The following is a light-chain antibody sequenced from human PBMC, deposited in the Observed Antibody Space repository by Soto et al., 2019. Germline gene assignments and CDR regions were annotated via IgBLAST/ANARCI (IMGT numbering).Light chain of an antibody. CDR1: SSDVGGYND. J-gene: IGLJ3*02. V-gene: IGLV2-14*01. Sequence: QSALPQPDSVSGSPGQSITISCTGTSSDVGGYNDVSWYQQHPGKAPRLMIYEVSNRPSGVSNRFSGSKSGNTASLTISGLQAEDEGDYYCSSYTVSTPVVFGGGTKLTVL. CDR2: EVS. CDR3: SSYTVSTPVV.